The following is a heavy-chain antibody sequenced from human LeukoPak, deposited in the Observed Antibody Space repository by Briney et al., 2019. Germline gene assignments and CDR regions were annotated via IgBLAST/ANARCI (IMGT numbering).Heavy chain of an antibody. Sequence: PGGSLRLSCAASGFTFSSYGMHWVRQAPGKGLEWVAFIRYDGSNKYYADSVKGRFSISRDNSKNTLYLQMNSLRAEDTAVYCCAKDLYSSGWPNWFDPWGQGTLVTVSS. V-gene: IGHV3-30*02. CDR2: IRYDGSNK. D-gene: IGHD6-19*01. CDR3: AKDLYSSGWPNWFDP. J-gene: IGHJ5*02. CDR1: GFTFSSYG.